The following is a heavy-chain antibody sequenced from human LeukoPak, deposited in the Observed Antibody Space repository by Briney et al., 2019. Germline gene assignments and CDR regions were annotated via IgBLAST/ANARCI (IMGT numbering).Heavy chain of an antibody. CDR3: ARGFHSSSWYYFDY. V-gene: IGHV1-2*06. CDR1: GYTFTGYY. CDR2: INPNSGGT. J-gene: IGHJ4*02. D-gene: IGHD6-13*01. Sequence: ASVKVSFKASGYTFTGYYMHWVRQAPGQGLEWMGRINPNSGGTNYAQKFQGRVTITRDTSISTAYMELSRLRSDDTALYYCARGFHSSSWYYFDYWGQGTLVTVPS.